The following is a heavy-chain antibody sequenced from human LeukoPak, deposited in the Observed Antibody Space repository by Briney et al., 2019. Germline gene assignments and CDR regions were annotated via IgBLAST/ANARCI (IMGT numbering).Heavy chain of an antibody. CDR3: AKENSGGYYDSSGYYGY. D-gene: IGHD3-22*01. CDR2: ISWNSGSI. J-gene: IGHJ4*02. Sequence: GGSLRLSCASSGFTFDDYAMHWVRQAPGKGLEWVSGISWNSGSIGYADSVKGRFTISRDNAKNSLYLQMNSLRAEDTALYYCAKENSGGYYDSSGYYGYWGQGAMVTVAS. V-gene: IGHV3-9*01. CDR1: GFTFDDYA.